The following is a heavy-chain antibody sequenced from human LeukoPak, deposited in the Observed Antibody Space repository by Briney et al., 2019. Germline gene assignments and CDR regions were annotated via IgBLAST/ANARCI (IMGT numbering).Heavy chain of an antibody. Sequence: GGSLRLSCAASGFTFSSYAMSWVRQAPGKGLEWVSAISGSGGITYHADSVKGRFTISRDNSKNTLYLQMNSLRAEDTAVYFCAKDLGVSSIIGGQGTLVTVSS. J-gene: IGHJ4*02. CDR2: ISGSGGIT. CDR3: AKDLGVSSII. CDR1: GFTFSSYA. V-gene: IGHV3-23*01. D-gene: IGHD6-13*01.